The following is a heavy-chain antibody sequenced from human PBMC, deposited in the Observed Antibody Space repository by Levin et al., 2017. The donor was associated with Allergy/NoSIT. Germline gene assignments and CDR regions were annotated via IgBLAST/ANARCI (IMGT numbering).Heavy chain of an antibody. CDR1: GFTFSSYA. D-gene: IGHD4-23*01. CDR2: ISGSGGST. CDR3: AKDQGPTVVRGGAFDI. J-gene: IGHJ3*02. Sequence: GESLKISCAASGFTFSSYAMSWVRQAPGKGLEWVSAISGSGGSTYYADSVKGRFTISRDNSKNTLYLQMNSLRAEDTAVYYCAKDQGPTVVRGGAFDIWGQGTMVTVSS. V-gene: IGHV3-23*01.